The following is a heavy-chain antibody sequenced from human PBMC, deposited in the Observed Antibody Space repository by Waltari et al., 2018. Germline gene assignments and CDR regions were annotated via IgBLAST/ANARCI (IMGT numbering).Heavy chain of an antibody. CDR1: GYTFTSYD. J-gene: IGHJ4*02. CDR2: INPNSGNT. V-gene: IGHV1-8*03. CDR3: ARVMGSVDF. Sequence: QVQLVQSGAEVKKPGDSVKVSCKASGYTFTSYDINWVRQAAGQGLEWMGWINPNSGNTGYAQRFQRRLTITRDTSISTAYMQLSSLRSEDTAIYFCARVMGSVDFWGQGTLVTVSS. D-gene: IGHD2-8*01.